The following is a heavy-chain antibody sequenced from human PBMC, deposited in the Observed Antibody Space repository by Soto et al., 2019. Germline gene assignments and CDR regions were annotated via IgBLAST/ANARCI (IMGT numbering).Heavy chain of an antibody. CDR1: GFTLSDYY. V-gene: IGHV3-11*01. J-gene: IGHJ3*02. D-gene: IGHD3-22*01. CDR2: ISSSGSTI. CDR3: VKDIEAGHSIYNAFDI. Sequence: GGSLRLSCAASGFTLSDYYMSWIRQAPGKGLEWVSYISSSGSTIYYADSVKGRFTISRDNAKNSLYLQMNSLRAEDTAVKYSVKDIEAGHSIYNAFDIWGQGTMVTV.